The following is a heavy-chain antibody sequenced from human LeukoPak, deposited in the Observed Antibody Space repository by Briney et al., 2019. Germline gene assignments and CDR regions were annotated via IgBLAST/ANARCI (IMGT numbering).Heavy chain of an antibody. J-gene: IGHJ4*02. CDR3: ARDLEAANTYYFDY. D-gene: IGHD6-13*01. CDR1: GFTSSSFE. CDR2: ISSSGSTT. Sequence: GGSLRLSCAASGFTSSSFEMNWVRQAPGKGLEWVSYISSSGSTTYYADSVKGRFTISRDNSKNTVYLQVNSLRDEDTAVYYCARDLEAANTYYFDYWGQGTMVTVSS. V-gene: IGHV3-48*03.